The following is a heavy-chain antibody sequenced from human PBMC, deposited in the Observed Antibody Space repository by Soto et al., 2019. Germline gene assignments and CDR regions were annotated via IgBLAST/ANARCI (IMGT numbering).Heavy chain of an antibody. V-gene: IGHV1-69*02. Sequence: QVQLVQSGAEVKKPGSSVKVSCKASGGTFSSYTISWVRQAPGQGLEWMGRIIPILGIANYAQKFQGRVTITADKSTSTAYMELSSLRSEDTAVYYCAARDGYNYCVDYWGQGTLVTVSS. D-gene: IGHD5-12*01. CDR2: IIPILGIA. J-gene: IGHJ4*02. CDR3: AARDGYNYCVDY. CDR1: GGTFSSYT.